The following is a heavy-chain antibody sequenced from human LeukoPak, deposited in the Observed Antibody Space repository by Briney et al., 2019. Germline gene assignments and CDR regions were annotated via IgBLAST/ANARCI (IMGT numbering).Heavy chain of an antibody. D-gene: IGHD1-20*01. J-gene: IGHJ4*02. Sequence: SETLSLTCTVSGGSISSYYWSWIRQPPGKGLEWIGHIYYSGSTNYNPSLKSRVTISVDTSKNQFSLKLSSVTAADTAVYYCARLRYNWNDEYYFDYWGQGTLVTVSS. CDR1: GGSISSYY. V-gene: IGHV4-59*08. CDR2: IYYSGST. CDR3: ARLRYNWNDEYYFDY.